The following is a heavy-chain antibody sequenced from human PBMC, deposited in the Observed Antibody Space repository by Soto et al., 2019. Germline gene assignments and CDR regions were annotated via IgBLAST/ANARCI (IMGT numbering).Heavy chain of an antibody. V-gene: IGHV3-30*18. J-gene: IGHJ6*02. Sequence: PGGSLRLSCAASGFTFSSYGMHWVRQAPGKGLEWVAFISYDGSNKYYADSVKGRFTISRDNSKNTLYLQMNSLRAEDTAVYYCAKTSDRAAAGDHYYYYGMDVWGQGTTVTVSS. CDR1: GFTFSSYG. D-gene: IGHD6-13*01. CDR3: AKTSDRAAAGDHYYYYGMDV. CDR2: ISYDGSNK.